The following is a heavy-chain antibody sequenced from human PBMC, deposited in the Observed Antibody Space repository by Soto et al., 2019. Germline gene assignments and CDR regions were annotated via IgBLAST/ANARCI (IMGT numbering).Heavy chain of an antibody. Sequence: EVDLVESGGGLAKPGGALRLSCTDSGFTFSSHTMNWVRQAPGKGLEWVPSISATGSDIYYGDSVMGRFTISRDNAKNSLYLQLNNLRVEDTAVYYCARGYDVVRVPVAIRVGYFDHWGQGTVVNVSS. D-gene: IGHD3-16*01. CDR1: GFTFSSHT. CDR2: ISATGSDI. V-gene: IGHV3-21*01. J-gene: IGHJ4*02. CDR3: ARGYDVVRVPVAIRVGYFDH.